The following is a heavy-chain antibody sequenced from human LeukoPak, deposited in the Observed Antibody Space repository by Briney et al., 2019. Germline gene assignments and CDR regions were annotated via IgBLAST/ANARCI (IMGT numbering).Heavy chain of an antibody. D-gene: IGHD6-6*01. CDR3: ARFRARSSSPFDY. Sequence: SETLSLTCTVSGGSISSYYWSWIRQPPGKGLEWIGYIYYSGSTNYNPSLKSRVTISVDTSKNQFSLKLSSVTAADTAVYYCARFRARSSSPFDYWGQGTLVTVSS. J-gene: IGHJ4*02. V-gene: IGHV4-59*01. CDR1: GGSISSYY. CDR2: IYYSGST.